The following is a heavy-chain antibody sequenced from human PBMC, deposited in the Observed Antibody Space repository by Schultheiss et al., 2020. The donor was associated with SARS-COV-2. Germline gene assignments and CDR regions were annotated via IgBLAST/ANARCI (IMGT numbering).Heavy chain of an antibody. CDR2: IYHSGNT. Sequence: SETLSLTCAVSGGSISSSNWWSWVRQPPGKGLEWIGEIYHSGNTNYNPSLKSRVTISVDKSKNQFSLKLSSVTAADTAVYYCATRAALVRYYGLDVWGQGTTVTVSS. J-gene: IGHJ6*02. CDR1: GGSISSSNW. V-gene: IGHV4-4*02. D-gene: IGHD5-18*01. CDR3: ATRAALVRYYGLDV.